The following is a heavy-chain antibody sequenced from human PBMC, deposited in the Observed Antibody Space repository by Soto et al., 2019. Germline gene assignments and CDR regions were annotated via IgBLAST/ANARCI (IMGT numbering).Heavy chain of an antibody. CDR3: ARVLLWFGELHYFDY. D-gene: IGHD3-10*01. V-gene: IGHV1-18*01. Sequence: GASVKVSCKASGYTFTNFGLSWVRQAPGQGLEWMGWISAYNGNTYYAQRVQGRVTMTTDTSTSTAYMELQSLRSDDTAMYYCARVLLWFGELHYFDYWGQGSLVTVSS. J-gene: IGHJ4*02. CDR2: ISAYNGNT. CDR1: GYTFTNFG.